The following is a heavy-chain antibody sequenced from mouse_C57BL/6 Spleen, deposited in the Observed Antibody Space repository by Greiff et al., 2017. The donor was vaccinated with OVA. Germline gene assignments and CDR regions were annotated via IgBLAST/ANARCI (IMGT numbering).Heavy chain of an antibody. CDR2: IDPETGGT. Sequence: VQVVESGAELVRPGASVTLSCKASGYTFTDYEMHWVKQTPVPGLEWIGAIDPETGGTAYNQKFKGKAILTADKSSSTAYIERRSLTSEDSAVYYCTVVPEGYAMDYWGQGTSVTVSS. CDR3: TVVPEGYAMDY. D-gene: IGHD1-1*01. V-gene: IGHV1-15*01. J-gene: IGHJ4*01. CDR1: GYTFTDYE.